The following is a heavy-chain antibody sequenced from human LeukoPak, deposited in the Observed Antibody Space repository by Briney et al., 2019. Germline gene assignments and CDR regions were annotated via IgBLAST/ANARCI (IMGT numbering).Heavy chain of an antibody. D-gene: IGHD3-10*01. CDR3: ARKPGAVDY. V-gene: IGHV3-11*04. CDR1: GFTFSDYY. Sequence: GGSLRLSCAGSGFTFSDYYMSWIRQAPGKGLEWISYISSSGSTIYYADSAKGRFTVSRDNAKNSLYLRMNSLRAEDTAVYYCARKPGAVDYWGQGTLVTVSS. J-gene: IGHJ4*02. CDR2: ISSSGSTI.